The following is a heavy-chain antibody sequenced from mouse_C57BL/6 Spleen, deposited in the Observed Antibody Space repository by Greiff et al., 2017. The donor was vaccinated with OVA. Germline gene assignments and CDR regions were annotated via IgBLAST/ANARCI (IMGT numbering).Heavy chain of an antibody. Sequence: QVQLKQSGAELVKPGASVKISCKASGYAFSSYWMNWVKQRPGKGLEWIGQIYPGDGDTNYNGKFKGKATLTADKSSSTAYMQLSSLTSEDSAVYFCARGDGYYAMDYWGQGTSVTVSS. CDR3: ARGDGYYAMDY. D-gene: IGHD2-3*01. CDR1: GYAFSSYW. CDR2: IYPGDGDT. V-gene: IGHV1-80*01. J-gene: IGHJ4*01.